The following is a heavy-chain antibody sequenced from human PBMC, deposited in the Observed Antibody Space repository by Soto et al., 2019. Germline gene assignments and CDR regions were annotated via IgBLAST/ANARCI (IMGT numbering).Heavy chain of an antibody. CDR1: GLTFNNYW. J-gene: IGHJ4*02. CDR3: ATSRGYSYED. V-gene: IGHV3-7*05. Sequence: VQLVESGGDLVQPGGSLRLSCAASGLTFNNYWMSWVRQDPGKGLERVANIRPDGNEQHYVDSVKGRFIFSRDNAKSSLSLQMNNLRVEDTAVYYCATSRGYSYEDWGQGTLVTVSS. CDR2: IRPDGNEQ. D-gene: IGHD5-18*01.